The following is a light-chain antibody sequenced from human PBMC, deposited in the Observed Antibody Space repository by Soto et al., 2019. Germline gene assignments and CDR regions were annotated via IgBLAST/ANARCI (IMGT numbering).Light chain of an antibody. CDR3: QQSYSTPQLT. V-gene: IGKV1-39*01. CDR1: QIISSY. CDR2: AAS. J-gene: IGKJ4*01. Sequence: DIQMTQSPSSLSASVGDRVTITCRESQIISSYLNWYQQKPGKAPKLLIYAASSLQSGVPSRFSGSGSGTDFTLTISCLQPEDFATYYCQQSYSTPQLTFGGGTKVDIK.